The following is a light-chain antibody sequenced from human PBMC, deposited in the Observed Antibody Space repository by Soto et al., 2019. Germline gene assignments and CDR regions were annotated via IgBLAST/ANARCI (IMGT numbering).Light chain of an antibody. CDR1: TSDVGGFNY. CDR2: GVS. V-gene: IGLV2-14*01. Sequence: QSALTQPASVSGSPGQSITISCTGTTSDVGGFNYVSWYQHHPGTAPKLMIYGVSYRPSGVSNRFSASKSGNTASLTISGLQAEDEADYYCSSYTRSGSVVFGGGTKLTVL. J-gene: IGLJ2*01. CDR3: SSYTRSGSVV.